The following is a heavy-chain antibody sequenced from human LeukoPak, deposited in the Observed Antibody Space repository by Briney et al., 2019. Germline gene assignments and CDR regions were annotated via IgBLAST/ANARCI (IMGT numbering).Heavy chain of an antibody. D-gene: IGHD6-13*01. CDR1: GFTFSSYG. J-gene: IGHJ6*02. Sequence: GRSLRLSCAASGFTFSSYGMHWVRQAPGKGLEWVAVIWYDGSNKYYADSVKGRFTISRDNSKNTLYLQMNSLRAEDTAVYYCAREPTPIGAAALIGLNYYYYGMDVWGQGTTVTVSS. V-gene: IGHV3-33*01. CDR2: IWYDGSNK. CDR3: AREPTPIGAAALIGLNYYYYGMDV.